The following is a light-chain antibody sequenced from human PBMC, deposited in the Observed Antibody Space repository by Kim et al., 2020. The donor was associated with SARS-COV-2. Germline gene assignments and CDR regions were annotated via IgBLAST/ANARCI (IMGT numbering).Light chain of an antibody. CDR3: QRRSGWPLT. CDR1: QSVGTY. V-gene: IGKV3-11*01. J-gene: IGKJ4*01. Sequence: PGERATVSCRTSQSVGTYLTWYQQKPGQAPRPLIYDASNRATGIPARFSGSGSGTDFTLTISSREPEDFAVYYCQRRSGWPLTFGGGTKVDIK. CDR2: DAS.